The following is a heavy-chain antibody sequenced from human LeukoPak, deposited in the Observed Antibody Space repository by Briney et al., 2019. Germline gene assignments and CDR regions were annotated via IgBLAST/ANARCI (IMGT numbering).Heavy chain of an antibody. V-gene: IGHV4-59*01. Sequence: PSETLSLTCTVSGGSISSYYWSWIRQPPGKGLEWIGYIYYSGSTNYNPSLKNRVTISVDTSKNQFSLKLSSVTAADTAVYYCARSQPLDYDFWSGYYSTYYYYGMDVWGQGTTVTVSS. J-gene: IGHJ6*02. CDR1: GGSISSYY. CDR3: ARSQPLDYDFWSGYYSTYYYYGMDV. CDR2: IYYSGST. D-gene: IGHD3-3*01.